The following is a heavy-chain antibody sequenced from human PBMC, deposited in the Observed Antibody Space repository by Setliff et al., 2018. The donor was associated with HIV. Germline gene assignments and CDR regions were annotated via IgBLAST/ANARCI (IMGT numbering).Heavy chain of an antibody. Sequence: GSLRLSCAASGFTFSSHAMHWVRQAPGKGLEWVAFIRSAASTKSYADSVKDRFTISRDNSKDTLYLQMNSLRPEDTAVYYCASRPSGDHGPWDYWGRGTLVTVSS. D-gene: IGHD4-17*01. J-gene: IGHJ4*02. CDR2: IRSAASTK. V-gene: IGHV3-30*02. CDR3: ASRPSGDHGPWDY. CDR1: GFTFSSHA.